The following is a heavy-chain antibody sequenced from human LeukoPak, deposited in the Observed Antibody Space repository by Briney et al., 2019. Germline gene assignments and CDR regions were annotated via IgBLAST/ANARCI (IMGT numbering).Heavy chain of an antibody. CDR1: GFTFSIYA. D-gene: IGHD1-1*01. V-gene: IGHV3-30-3*01. CDR3: ARGGTSGTHLNWFDP. Sequence: GGSLRLSCAASGFTFSIYAMHWVRQAPGKGLEWVAVISSDGSNKYYADSVKGRFTISRDNSKSTLYLQMNSLRAEDTAVYYCARGGTSGTHLNWFDPWGQGTLVTVSS. J-gene: IGHJ5*02. CDR2: ISSDGSNK.